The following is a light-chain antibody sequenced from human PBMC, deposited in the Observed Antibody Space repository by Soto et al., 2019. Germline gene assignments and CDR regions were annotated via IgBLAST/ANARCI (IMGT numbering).Light chain of an antibody. V-gene: IGKV1-5*03. Sequence: DIQMTQSPSTLSSSLGERVTITCRASQSISSWLAWYQQKPGEAPKLLLYKASILETGVPSRFSGSGSGTEFTLTISSLQPDDFAAYYCQQYNSYSWTFGQGTKVEIK. CDR2: KAS. J-gene: IGKJ1*01. CDR1: QSISSW. CDR3: QQYNSYSWT.